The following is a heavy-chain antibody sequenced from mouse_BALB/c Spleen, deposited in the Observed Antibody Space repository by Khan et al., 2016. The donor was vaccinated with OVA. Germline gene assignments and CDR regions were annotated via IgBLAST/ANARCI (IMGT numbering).Heavy chain of an antibody. J-gene: IGHJ2*01. CDR1: GYTFSTYW. V-gene: IGHV1-9*01. CDR3: ARSGGYDGDY. CDR2: ILPGSGTT. D-gene: IGHD2-2*01. Sequence: QVQLQQSGAELMKPGASVKISCKVTGYTFSTYWIEWVIQRPGHGLEWIGEILPGSGTTNYSEKFKDKATFTADTSSNTVYMQFSSLTSEDSAVYYCARSGGYDGDYWGHGTTLTVSS.